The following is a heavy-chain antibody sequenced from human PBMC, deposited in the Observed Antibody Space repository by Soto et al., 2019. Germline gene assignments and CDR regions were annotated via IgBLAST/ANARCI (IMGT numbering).Heavy chain of an antibody. V-gene: IGHV3-21*01. CDR1: GFTFSSYG. CDR3: VREAYGSGSYPMDV. Sequence: GGSLRLSCAASGFTFSSYGMTWVRQAPGKGLEWVSSIGSTSIYIYYADSVKGRFTISRDNARNSLYLQLNSLRAEDTAVYYCVREAYGSGSYPMDVWGQGTTVTVSS. J-gene: IGHJ6*02. D-gene: IGHD3-10*01. CDR2: IGSTSIYI.